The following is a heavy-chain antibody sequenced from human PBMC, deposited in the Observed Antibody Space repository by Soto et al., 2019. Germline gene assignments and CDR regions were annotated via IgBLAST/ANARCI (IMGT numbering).Heavy chain of an antibody. CDR1: GGSFKNYA. CDR3: ARDGGWLKPRDGFDY. V-gene: IGHV1-69*01. J-gene: IGHJ4*02. D-gene: IGHD3-16*01. CDR2: IIPICGTA. Sequence: QVQLVQSGAEVKKPGSSVKVSCKASGGSFKNYAITWVRQAPGQGLEWVGGIIPICGTANYAQGFQGRLTITADESTSSAYMELSSLRSEDTAVYYCARDGGWLKPRDGFDYWGQGTLVTVSS.